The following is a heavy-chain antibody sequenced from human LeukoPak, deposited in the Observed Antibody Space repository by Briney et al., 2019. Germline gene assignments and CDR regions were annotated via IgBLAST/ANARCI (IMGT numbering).Heavy chain of an antibody. CDR1: GFTFSNYA. J-gene: IGHJ2*01. CDR3: ARDPAVIYFPIRYFDL. V-gene: IGHV3-33*08. Sequence: PGRSLRLSCVASGFTFSNYAMHWVRQAPGKGLEWVAVIWYDGSNKYYADSVKGRFTISRDNSKNTLYLQMNSLRAEDTAVYYCARDPAVIYFPIRYFDLWGRGTLVTVSS. CDR2: IWYDGSNK. D-gene: IGHD2-21*01.